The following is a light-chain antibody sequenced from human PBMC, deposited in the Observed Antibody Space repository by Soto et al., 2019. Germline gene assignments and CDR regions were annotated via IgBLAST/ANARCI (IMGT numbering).Light chain of an antibody. CDR3: SSYAGSSNV. J-gene: IGLJ1*01. CDR1: SSDVGGYNY. Sequence: QSVLTQPPSASGSPGQSVAISCTVTSSDVGGYNYVSWYQQHPGKAPKLMIYEVNKRPSGVPDRFSGSKSGNTASLTVSGLQAEDEADYYRSSYAGSSNVFGTGTKVTVL. V-gene: IGLV2-8*01. CDR2: EVN.